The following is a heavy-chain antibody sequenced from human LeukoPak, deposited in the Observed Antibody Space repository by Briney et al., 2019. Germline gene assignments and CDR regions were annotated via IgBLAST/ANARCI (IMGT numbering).Heavy chain of an antibody. CDR1: GGSISSGDYY. D-gene: IGHD3-10*01. V-gene: IGHV4-30-4*08. J-gene: IGHJ4*02. Sequence: SQTLSLTCTVSGGSISSGDYYWSWIRQPPGKGLEWIGYIYYSGSTYYNPSLKSRVTISVDTSKNQFSLKLSSVTAADTAVYYCARHAYYYGSGSYYSDSYYFDYWGQGTLVTVSS. CDR2: IYYSGST. CDR3: ARHAYYYGSGSYYSDSYYFDY.